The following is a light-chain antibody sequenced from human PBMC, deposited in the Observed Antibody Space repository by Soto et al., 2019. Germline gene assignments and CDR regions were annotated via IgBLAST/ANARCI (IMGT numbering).Light chain of an antibody. V-gene: IGLV2-8*01. Sequence: QSALTQPASVSGSPGQSITISCTGTSSDIGTYNYVSWNQQHPGKAPKVIIYEVNKRPSGVPDRFSGSKSGNTASLTVSGLHAEEEADYYCSSSAGSSNVFGTWTKLTVL. CDR3: SSSAGSSNV. J-gene: IGLJ1*01. CDR1: SSDIGTYNY. CDR2: EVN.